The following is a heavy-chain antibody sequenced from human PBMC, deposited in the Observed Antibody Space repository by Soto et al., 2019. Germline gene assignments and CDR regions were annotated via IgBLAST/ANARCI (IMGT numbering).Heavy chain of an antibody. CDR3: ASCPQNCITSSPCCLFFDY. CDR2: IYHNGSS. CDR1: GGSISSNNL. J-gene: IGHJ4*02. Sequence: SETLSLTCAVSGGSISSNNLWTWVRQPPGKGLEWIGEIYHNGSSNYHPSLKSRITISVEKSKNQFSLNLNSVTAADTAVYYCASCPQNCITSSPCCLFFDYWGQGTLVTVSS. D-gene: IGHD3-10*01. V-gene: IGHV4-4*02.